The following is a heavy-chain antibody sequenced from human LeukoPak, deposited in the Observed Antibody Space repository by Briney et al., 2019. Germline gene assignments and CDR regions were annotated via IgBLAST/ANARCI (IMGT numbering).Heavy chain of an antibody. D-gene: IGHD3-22*01. J-gene: IGHJ6*02. CDR3: AREGFTYYYDSSGSEPYYYYGMDV. V-gene: IGHV3-33*01. CDR1: GFTFSSYG. Sequence: GRSLRLSCAASGFTFSSYGMHWVRQAPGKGLEWVAVIWYDGSNKYYADSVKGRFTISRDNSKNTLYLQMNSLRAEDTAVYYCAREGFTYYYDSSGSEPYYYYGMDVWGQGTTVTVSS. CDR2: IWYDGSNK.